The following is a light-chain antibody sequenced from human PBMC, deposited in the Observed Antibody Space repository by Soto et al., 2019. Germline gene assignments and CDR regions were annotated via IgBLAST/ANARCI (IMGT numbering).Light chain of an antibody. CDR1: QSVTSTY. CDR3: QHCGSSLYT. Sequence: EIVLTQSPGTLSLSPGERATLSCRASQSVTSTYLAWYQQRPGQAPRLLIYGASSRATVIPDRFSGSGSGTAFTLTIRRLEPEDFAVYYCQHCGSSLYTFGQGTKLDI. CDR2: GAS. V-gene: IGKV3-20*01. J-gene: IGKJ2*01.